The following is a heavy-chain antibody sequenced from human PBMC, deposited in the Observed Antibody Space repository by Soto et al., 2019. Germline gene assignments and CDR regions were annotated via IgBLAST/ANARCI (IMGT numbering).Heavy chain of an antibody. CDR3: AMYYGSGSYTSYYYYMDV. V-gene: IGHV1-18*01. CDR1: GYTFTSYG. CDR2: ISAYNGNT. Sequence: ASVKVSCKASGYTFTSYGISWVRQAPGQGLEWMGWISAYNGNTNYAQKLQGRVTMTTDTSTSTAYMELRSLRSDDTAVYYCAMYYGSGSYTSYYYYMDVWGKGTTVTVSS. J-gene: IGHJ6*03. D-gene: IGHD3-10*01.